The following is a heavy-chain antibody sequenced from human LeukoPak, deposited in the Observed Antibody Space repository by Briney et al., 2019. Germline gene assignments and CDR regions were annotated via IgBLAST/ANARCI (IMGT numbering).Heavy chain of an antibody. CDR3: AKKVVVGATSPYSDFQD. D-gene: IGHD1-26*01. CDR2: ISGSGVTT. J-gene: IGHJ1*01. V-gene: IGHV3-23*01. CDR1: GFTFSSYA. Sequence: GGSLRLSCIASGFTFSSYAMSWVRQAPGKGLEWVSAISGSGVTTHYAGSVKGRFSISRDNSKNTLYLQMNSLRAEDTALYYCAKKVVVGATSPYSDFQDWGQGTLVTVSS.